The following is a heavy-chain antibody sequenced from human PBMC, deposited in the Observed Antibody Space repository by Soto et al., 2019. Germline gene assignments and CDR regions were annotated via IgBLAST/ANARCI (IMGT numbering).Heavy chain of an antibody. Sequence: QVQLQESGPGLVKPSETVSLTCIVSGASVANYWNWIRQTPGKGLEWIGYVHDRGDRNYNPSLKSRVTISADTSKNHFSLTLRSVTAADTAVYYCVGPSLTWGQGILVTVSS. J-gene: IGHJ5*02. CDR2: VHDRGDR. CDR1: GASVANY. V-gene: IGHV4-4*08. CDR3: VGPSLT.